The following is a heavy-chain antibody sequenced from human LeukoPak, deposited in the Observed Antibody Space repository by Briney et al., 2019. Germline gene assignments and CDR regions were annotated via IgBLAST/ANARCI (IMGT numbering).Heavy chain of an antibody. J-gene: IGHJ5*02. CDR3: ARGPLEYCSGGTCYSGRNWFDP. CDR2: INPNSGDT. V-gene: IGHV1-2*02. CDR1: GGTFSSYA. Sequence: ASVTVSCKASGGTFSSYAISWVRQAPGQGLEWMGWINPNSGDTNYAQKFQGRVTMTRDTSISTVYMELRRLRYDDTAAYYCARGPLEYCSGGTCYSGRNWFDPWGQGTLVTVSS. D-gene: IGHD2-15*01.